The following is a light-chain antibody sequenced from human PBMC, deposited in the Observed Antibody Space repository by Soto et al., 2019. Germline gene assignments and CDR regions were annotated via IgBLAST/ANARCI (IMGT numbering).Light chain of an antibody. J-gene: IGLJ2*01. CDR2: GNN. Sequence: QSVLTQPPSASGTPGQRVTISCSGSGSSIGTNTVNWYRQLPGTAPKLLIYGNNQRPSGVPDRFSGSKSGTSASLAISGLQSEDEAEYYCAALDCSLNNVRFGGGTKLTV. CDR1: GSSIGTNT. V-gene: IGLV1-44*01. CDR3: AALDCSLNNVR.